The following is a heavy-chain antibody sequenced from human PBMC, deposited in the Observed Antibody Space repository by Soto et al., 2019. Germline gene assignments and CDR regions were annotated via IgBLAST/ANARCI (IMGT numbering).Heavy chain of an antibody. CDR2: IGPSDSYI. J-gene: IGHJ6*02. D-gene: IGHD2-2*02. Sequence: RGESLKISCKGSGYSFTNYWISWVRQMPGKGLEWMGRIGPSDSYIKYSPSFQGHVTISADNSISTAYLQWSSLKASDTAMYYCARHDCSSTRCYNFGMDVWGQGTTVTVSS. CDR1: GYSFTNYW. CDR3: ARHDCSSTRCYNFGMDV. V-gene: IGHV5-10-1*01.